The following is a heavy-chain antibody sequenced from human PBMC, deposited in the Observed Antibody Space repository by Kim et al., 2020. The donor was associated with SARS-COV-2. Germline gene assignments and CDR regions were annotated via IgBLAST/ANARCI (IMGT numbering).Heavy chain of an antibody. J-gene: IGHJ3*02. V-gene: IGHV5-51*01. Sequence: RDSPSFKGQVTISADRSSSTAYLQWSSLKASDTAMYYCARKGSSYDAFDIWGQGTMVTVSS. CDR3: ARKGSSYDAFDI. D-gene: IGHD3-10*01.